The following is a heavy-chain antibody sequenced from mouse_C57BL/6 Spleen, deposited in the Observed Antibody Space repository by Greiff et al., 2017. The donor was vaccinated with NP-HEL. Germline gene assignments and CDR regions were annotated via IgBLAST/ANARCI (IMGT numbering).Heavy chain of an antibody. CDR3: ARNYYEYDGPWFAY. J-gene: IGHJ3*01. CDR2: IDPSDSYT. CDR1: GYTFTSYW. V-gene: IGHV1-69*01. D-gene: IGHD2-4*01. Sequence: VQLQQSGAELVMPGASVKLSCKASGYTFTSYWMHWVKQRPGQGLEWIGEIDPSDSYTNYNQKFKGKSTLTVDKSSSTAYMQLSSLTSEDSAVYYCARNYYEYDGPWFAYWGQGTLVTVSA.